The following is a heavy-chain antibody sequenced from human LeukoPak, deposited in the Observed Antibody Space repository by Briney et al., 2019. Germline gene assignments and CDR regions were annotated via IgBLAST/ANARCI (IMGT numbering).Heavy chain of an antibody. Sequence: GGSLRLSCAASGFTFRTSGMNWVRQAPGKGLEWVSYISSSGATISYAQSVKGRFTITRDNAQNSLTLHMNTLRVEDTAMYYCARGWEDGRHFHIWGQGTMVTVSS. D-gene: IGHD1-26*01. CDR3: ARGWEDGRHFHI. CDR1: GFTFRTSG. CDR2: ISSSGATI. J-gene: IGHJ3*02. V-gene: IGHV3-48*01.